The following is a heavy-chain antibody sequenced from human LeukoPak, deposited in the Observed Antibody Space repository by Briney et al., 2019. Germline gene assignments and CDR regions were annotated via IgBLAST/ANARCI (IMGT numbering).Heavy chain of an antibody. J-gene: IGHJ6*03. Sequence: GGSLRLSCAASGFTFSSYEMNWVRQAPGKGLEWVSYISSSASTIYYADSVKGRFTISRDNAKNSLYLQMNSLRAEDTAVYYCATSSSWHYYYMDVWGKGTTVTISS. CDR1: GFTFSSYE. CDR3: ATSSSWHYYYMDV. D-gene: IGHD6-13*01. V-gene: IGHV3-48*03. CDR2: ISSSASTI.